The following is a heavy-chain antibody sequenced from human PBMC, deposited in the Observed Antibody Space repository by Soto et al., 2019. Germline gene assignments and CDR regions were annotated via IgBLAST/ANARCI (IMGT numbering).Heavy chain of an antibody. V-gene: IGHV3-9*01. Sequence: EVQVVESGGGLVQPGRSLRLSCAASGFSFDDYAMHWVRQAPGKGLEWVSGISWNSGTIGYADSVKGRFTISRDNAKNSLYLQMNSLRAEDTALYYCAKSTGGTAYGMGVWGQGTTVTVAS. CDR3: AKSTGGTAYGMGV. CDR2: ISWNSGTI. CDR1: GFSFDDYA. J-gene: IGHJ6*02. D-gene: IGHD2-8*02.